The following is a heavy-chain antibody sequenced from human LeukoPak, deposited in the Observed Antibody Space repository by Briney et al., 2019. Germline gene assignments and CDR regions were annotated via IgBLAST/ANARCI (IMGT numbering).Heavy chain of an antibody. D-gene: IGHD3-3*01. J-gene: IGHJ4*02. V-gene: IGHV1-18*01. CDR2: ISAYNGNT. CDR3: AREEFGDFGVVRNPDY. CDR1: GYTFTSYG. Sequence: ASVKVSCKASGYTFTSYGISWVRQAPGQGLEWMGWISAYNGNTNYAQKLQGRVTMTTDTSTSTAYMELRSLRSDDTAVYYCAREEFGDFGVVRNPDYWGQGTLVTVSS.